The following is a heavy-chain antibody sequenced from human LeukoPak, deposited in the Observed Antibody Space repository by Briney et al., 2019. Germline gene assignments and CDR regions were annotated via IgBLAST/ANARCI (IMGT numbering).Heavy chain of an antibody. Sequence: SETLSLTCTVSGGSISSYYWSWIRQPPGKGLEWLGYIYSSGSTNYNPSLKSRVTISVDTSKNQFSLKLSSVTAVDTAVYYCARLYYYDSSEGDYWGQGTLVTVPS. D-gene: IGHD3-22*01. CDR2: IYSSGST. CDR1: GGSISSYY. CDR3: ARLYYYDSSEGDY. V-gene: IGHV4-59*01. J-gene: IGHJ4*02.